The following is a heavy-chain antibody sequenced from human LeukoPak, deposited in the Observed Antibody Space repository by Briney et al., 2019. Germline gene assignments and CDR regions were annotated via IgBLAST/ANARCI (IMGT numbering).Heavy chain of an antibody. J-gene: IGHJ4*02. V-gene: IGHV4-39*01. Sequence: PSETLSLTCTVSGGSISSSSYYWGWIRQPPGKGLEWIGSIYYSGSTYYNPSLKSRVTISVDTSKNQFSLKLSSVTAADTAVYYCARVVVVVTTWVLPYFDYWGQGTLVTVSS. D-gene: IGHD2-15*01. CDR3: ARVVVVVTTWVLPYFDY. CDR2: IYYSGST. CDR1: GGSISSSSYY.